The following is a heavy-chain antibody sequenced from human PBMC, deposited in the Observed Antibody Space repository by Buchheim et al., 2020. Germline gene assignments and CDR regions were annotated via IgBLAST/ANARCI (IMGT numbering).Heavy chain of an antibody. D-gene: IGHD7-27*01. Sequence: QVQLVESGGGVVQPGRSLRLSCAASGFTFSSYGMHWVRQAPGKGLEWVAVISYDGSNKYYADSVKGRFTISRDNSKNTLYLQMNSLRAEDTAVYYCAKIHLTGHWGQGTL. J-gene: IGHJ4*02. CDR1: GFTFSSYG. V-gene: IGHV3-30*18. CDR3: AKIHLTGH. CDR2: ISYDGSNK.